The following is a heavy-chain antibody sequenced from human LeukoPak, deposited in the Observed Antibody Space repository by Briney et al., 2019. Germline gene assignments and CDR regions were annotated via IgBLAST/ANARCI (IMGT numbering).Heavy chain of an antibody. V-gene: IGHV3-20*04. CDR1: GFTFDDYG. Sequence: GGSLRLSCATSGFTFDDYGMSWVRQAPGKGLEWVSGINWNGGSTGYADSVKGRFSISRDNAKNALYLQINSLRAEDTALYYCASGVVAANYFDYWGQGTLVTVSS. J-gene: IGHJ4*02. CDR2: INWNGGST. D-gene: IGHD2-15*01. CDR3: ASGVVAANYFDY.